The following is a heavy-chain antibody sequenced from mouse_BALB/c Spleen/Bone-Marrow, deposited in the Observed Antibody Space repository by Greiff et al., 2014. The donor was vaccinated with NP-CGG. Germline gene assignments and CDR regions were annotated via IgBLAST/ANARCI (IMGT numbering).Heavy chain of an antibody. CDR2: IYPHNGGN. CDR3: ARSRGTTATTYYFDY. J-gene: IGHJ2*01. D-gene: IGHD1-2*01. V-gene: IGHV1S29*02. Sequence: VHVKQSGPELVKPGASVKISCKASGYTFTDYNVHWVKQSHGKSLEWIVYIYPHNGGNGYNQRFKNKATLTVDSSSSAAYMELRSLTSEDSAVYYCARSRGTTATTYYFDYWGQGTTLTVSS. CDR1: GYTFTDYN.